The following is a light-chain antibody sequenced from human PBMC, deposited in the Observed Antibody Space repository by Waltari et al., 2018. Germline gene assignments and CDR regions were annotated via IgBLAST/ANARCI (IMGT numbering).Light chain of an antibody. J-gene: IGLJ1*01. CDR1: SNNVGNQG. Sequence: QAGLTQPPSVSKDLRQTATLTCTGNSNNVGNQGAAWLQQHQGHPPKLLPDRNNNRPSGISGRFSASRSGNTASLTITGLQPEDEADYFCSAWDSNLSAYVFGTGTKVTVL. CDR2: RNN. CDR3: SAWDSNLSAYV. V-gene: IGLV10-54*04.